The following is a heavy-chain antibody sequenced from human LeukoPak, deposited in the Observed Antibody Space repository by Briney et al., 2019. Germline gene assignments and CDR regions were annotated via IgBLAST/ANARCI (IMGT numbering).Heavy chain of an antibody. CDR2: ISGSGATT. D-gene: IGHD1-26*01. CDR1: GFTFSGYA. Sequence: PGGSLRLSCAASGFTFSGYAMSWVRQAPGKGLDWVSAISGSGATTYYADSVKGRFTISRDNSKNTLYLQMNSLRAEDTAVYYCAKGLVATGGYYFDYWGQGTLVTVSS. V-gene: IGHV3-23*01. CDR3: AKGLVATGGYYFDY. J-gene: IGHJ4*02.